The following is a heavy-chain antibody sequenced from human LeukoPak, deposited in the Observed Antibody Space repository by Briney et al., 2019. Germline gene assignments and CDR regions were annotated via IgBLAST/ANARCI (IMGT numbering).Heavy chain of an antibody. J-gene: IGHJ3*02. Sequence: SETLSLTCTVSGGSISSSSYYWGWIRQPPGKGLEWIGSIYYSGSTYYNPSLKSRVTISVDTSKNQFSLKLSSVTAADTAVYYCAREPLTQRTRIDHSSGYYYAAFDIWGQGTMVTVSS. V-gene: IGHV4-39*07. CDR3: AREPLTQRTRIDHSSGYYYAAFDI. CDR1: GGSISSSSYY. D-gene: IGHD3-22*01. CDR2: IYYSGST.